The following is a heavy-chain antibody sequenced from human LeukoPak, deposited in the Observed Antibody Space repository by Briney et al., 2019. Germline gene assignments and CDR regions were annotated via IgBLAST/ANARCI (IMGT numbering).Heavy chain of an antibody. J-gene: IGHJ4*02. CDR3: ARRQDGHDY. CDR1: GVSIANTFYF. CDR2: IYTTGST. Sequence: SETLSLTCTVSGVSIANTFYFWNWLRQPAGKGLEWIGRIYTTGSTDYNPSLKSRVTISLDTARNQFSLKLSSVTAADTAVYYCARRQDGHDYWGQGTLVTVSS. V-gene: IGHV4-61*02.